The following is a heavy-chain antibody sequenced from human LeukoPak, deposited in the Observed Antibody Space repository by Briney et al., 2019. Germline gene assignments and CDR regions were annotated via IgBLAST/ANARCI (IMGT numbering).Heavy chain of an antibody. J-gene: IGHJ4*02. CDR1: GFTLSNHA. Sequence: PGGSLRLSCAASGFTLSNHAMHWVRRATGKGLEWVSAVGIAGDTFYPGSVKGRFTISRENAKNSLYLQMNSLRAEDTAVYYCARQVTPHGNFDYWGQGTLVTVSS. CDR3: ARQVTPHGNFDY. V-gene: IGHV3-13*01. CDR2: VGIAGDT. D-gene: IGHD1-26*01.